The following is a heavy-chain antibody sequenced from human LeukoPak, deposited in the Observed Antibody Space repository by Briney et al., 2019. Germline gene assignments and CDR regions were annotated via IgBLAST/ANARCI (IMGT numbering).Heavy chain of an antibody. CDR3: ARDQYDSSGYDSPDAFDI. V-gene: IGHV1-46*01. CDR1: GYTFTSYY. Sequence: ASVKVSXKASGYTFTSYYMHWVRQAPGQGLEWMGIVNPSGGSTSYAQKFQGRVTMTRDTSTSTVYMELSSLRSEDTAVYYCARDQYDSSGYDSPDAFDIWGQGTMVTVSS. D-gene: IGHD3-22*01. J-gene: IGHJ3*02. CDR2: VNPSGGST.